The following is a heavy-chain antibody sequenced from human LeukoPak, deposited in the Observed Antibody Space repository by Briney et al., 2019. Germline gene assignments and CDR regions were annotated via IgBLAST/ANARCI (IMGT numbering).Heavy chain of an antibody. Sequence: SETLSLTCTVSGGSISSSSYYWGWIRQPPGKGLEWIGSIYYSGSTYYNPSLKSRVTISVDTSKNQFSLKLSSVTAADTAVYYCATEPFEYSSSSPDYWGQGTLVTVSS. D-gene: IGHD6-6*01. CDR3: ATEPFEYSSSSPDY. CDR1: GGSISSSSYY. CDR2: IYYSGST. V-gene: IGHV4-39*01. J-gene: IGHJ4*02.